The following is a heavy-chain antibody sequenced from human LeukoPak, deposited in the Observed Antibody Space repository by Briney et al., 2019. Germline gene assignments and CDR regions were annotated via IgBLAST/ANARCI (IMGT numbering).Heavy chain of an antibody. CDR2: IYYSGSP. J-gene: IGHJ6*03. Sequence: SETLSLTCTVSGDSVSSSAYYWGWVRRPPGKGLEWIGTIYYSGSPYYNPSLKSRVTISVDSSENQFSLSLSSVTAEDTAMYYCARGSGQLNYYYYYYMDVWGKGTTVTVSS. V-gene: IGHV4-39*02. D-gene: IGHD2-2*01. CDR3: ARGSGQLNYYYYYYMDV. CDR1: GDSVSSSAYY.